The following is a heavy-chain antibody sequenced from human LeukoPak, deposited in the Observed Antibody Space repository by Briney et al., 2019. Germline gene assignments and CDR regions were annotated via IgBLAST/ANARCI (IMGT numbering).Heavy chain of an antibody. D-gene: IGHD4-17*01. J-gene: IGHJ6*03. CDR1: GGSISSYY. CDR2: IYTSGST. CDR3: ARDYGGYAPYYYYMDV. Sequence: SETLSLTCTVSGGSISSYYWSWIRQPAGKGLEWIGRIYTSGSTNYNPSLKSRVTMSVDTSKNPFSLKLSSVTAADTAVYYCARDYGGYAPYYYYMDVWGKGTTVTVSS. V-gene: IGHV4-4*07.